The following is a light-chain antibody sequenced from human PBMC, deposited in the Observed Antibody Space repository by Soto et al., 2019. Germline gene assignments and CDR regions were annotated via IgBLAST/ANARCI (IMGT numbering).Light chain of an antibody. V-gene: IGKV1-39*01. J-gene: IGKJ1*01. CDR3: QQSYSTLWT. CDR2: ATS. Sequence: DIQMTQSPSSLSASVGDRVSITCRASQSISSYLNWYQQKPGKAPKLLIYATSSLQSGVPSRLSGSGYGTDFTLTISSLQPEDFATYYCQQSYSTLWTFGQGTKVEIK. CDR1: QSISSY.